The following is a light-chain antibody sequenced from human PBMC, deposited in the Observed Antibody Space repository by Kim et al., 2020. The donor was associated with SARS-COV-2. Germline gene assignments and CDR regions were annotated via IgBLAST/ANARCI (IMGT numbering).Light chain of an antibody. CDR1: QSVSSY. V-gene: IGKV3-11*01. J-gene: IGKJ1*01. CDR3: QQRSNWT. CDR2: DAS. Sequence: EIVLTQSPATLSLSPGERATLSCRASQSVSSYLAWYQQKPGQAPRLLIYDASNRATSIPARFSGSGSGTDFTLTISSLEPEDFAVYYCQQRSNWTFGQGTKVDIK.